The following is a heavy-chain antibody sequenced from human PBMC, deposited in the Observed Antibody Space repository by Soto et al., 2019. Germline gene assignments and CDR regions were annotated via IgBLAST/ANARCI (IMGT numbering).Heavy chain of an antibody. CDR3: ARVSRDFWSGYPSYYFDY. Sequence: PSETLSLTCTVSGGSISSYYWSWIRHPPGKGLEWIGYIYYSGSTNYNPSLKSRVTISVDTSKNQFSLKLSSVTAADTAVYYCARVSRDFWSGYPSYYFDYWGQGTLVTVSS. D-gene: IGHD3-3*01. CDR2: IYYSGST. V-gene: IGHV4-59*01. CDR1: GGSISSYY. J-gene: IGHJ4*02.